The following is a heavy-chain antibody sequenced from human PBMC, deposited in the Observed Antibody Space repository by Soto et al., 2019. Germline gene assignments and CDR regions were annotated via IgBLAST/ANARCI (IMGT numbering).Heavy chain of an antibody. Sequence: SETLSLTCTVSGGSISSSSYYWGWIRHPPGKGLEWIGSIYYSGSTYYNPSLKSRVTISVDTSKNQFSRKQSSVTAEEPAVYDSARYYGFWRGYLRKSYYEYGRDVWGQGNTAT. CDR3: ARYYGFWRGYLRKSYYEYGRDV. D-gene: IGHD3-3*01. CDR1: GGSISSSSYY. V-gene: IGHV4-39*01. CDR2: IYYSGST. J-gene: IGHJ6*02.